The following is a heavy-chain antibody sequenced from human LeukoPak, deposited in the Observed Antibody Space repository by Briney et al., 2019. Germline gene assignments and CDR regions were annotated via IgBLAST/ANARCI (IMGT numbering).Heavy chain of an antibody. CDR2: IYYSGST. V-gene: IGHV4-59*01. CDR3: ARGLSGYSYGYYFDY. J-gene: IGHJ4*02. Sequence: PSETLSLTCGVYDGSFSDYYWNWIRQPPGKGLEWIGYIYYSGSTNYNPSLKSRVTISVDTSKNQFSLRLSSVTAADTAVYYCARGLSGYSYGYYFDYWGQGTLFTVSS. CDR1: DGSFSDYY. D-gene: IGHD5-18*01.